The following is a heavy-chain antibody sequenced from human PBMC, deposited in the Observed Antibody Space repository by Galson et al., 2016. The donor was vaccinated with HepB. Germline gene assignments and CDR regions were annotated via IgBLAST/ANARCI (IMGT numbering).Heavy chain of an antibody. Sequence: SLRLSCAASGFTFSTSGMSWLRQAPGRGREWVSGITRDGHATHYADFVKGRFTISRDNSKNTLYLYMNNLSAGDTAVYYCGKHGGFDYWGQGALVTVSS. CDR3: GKHGGFDY. J-gene: IGHJ4*02. D-gene: IGHD3-16*01. CDR1: GFTFSTSG. CDR2: ITRDGHAT. V-gene: IGHV3-23*01.